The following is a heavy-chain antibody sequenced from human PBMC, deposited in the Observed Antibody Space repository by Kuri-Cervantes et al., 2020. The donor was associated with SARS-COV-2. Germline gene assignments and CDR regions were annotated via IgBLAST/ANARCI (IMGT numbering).Heavy chain of an antibody. Sequence: ASVKVSCKASGYTFSDHYMHWVRQAPGQGLEWMGIINPSGSGTRYPQRFQGRVTMTRDTSTSTVYMELSRLRSDDTAVYYCARDPLVGATPEFDYWGQGTLVTVSS. V-gene: IGHV1-46*01. CDR1: GYTFSDHY. D-gene: IGHD1-26*01. CDR3: ARDPLVGATPEFDY. J-gene: IGHJ4*02. CDR2: INPSGSGT.